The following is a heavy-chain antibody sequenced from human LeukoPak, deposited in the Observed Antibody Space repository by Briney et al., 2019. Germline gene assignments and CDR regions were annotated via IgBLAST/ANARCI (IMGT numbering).Heavy chain of an antibody. V-gene: IGHV3-23*01. J-gene: IGHJ2*01. D-gene: IGHD3-22*01. CDR3: AKPYYHDNSGHYSSWFFDL. CDR1: GFTFSTYA. CDR2: ISGSADAT. Sequence: QAGGSLRLSCAASGFTFSTYAMSWVRQAPGKGLEWVSAISGSADATYYADSVRGRFTISRDNSMNTLYLLMNRLRAEDMAVYYCAKPYYHDNSGHYSSWFFDLWGRGTLVTVS.